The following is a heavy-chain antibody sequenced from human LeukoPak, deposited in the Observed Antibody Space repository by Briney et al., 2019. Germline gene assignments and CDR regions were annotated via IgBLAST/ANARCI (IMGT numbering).Heavy chain of an antibody. D-gene: IGHD2-21*02. V-gene: IGHV4-30-2*01. CDR3: ASAYCGGDCYLGYYYGMDV. CDR1: GGSISSGGYS. J-gene: IGHJ6*02. Sequence: SETLSLTCAVSGGSISSGGYSWSWIRQPSGKGLEWIGYIYHSGSTYYNPSLKSRVTISVDRSKNQFSLKLSSVTAADTAVYYCASAYCGGDCYLGYYYGMDVWGQGTTVTVSS. CDR2: IYHSGST.